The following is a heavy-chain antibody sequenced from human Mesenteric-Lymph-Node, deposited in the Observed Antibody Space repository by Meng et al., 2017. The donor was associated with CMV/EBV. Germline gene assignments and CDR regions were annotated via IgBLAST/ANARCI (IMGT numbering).Heavy chain of an antibody. V-gene: IGHV3-23*01. Sequence: GESLKISCAASGFTFDDYAMTWVRQAPGKGLQWVSAVSGSGGSTYYADSVKGRFTISRDNSKNTLYLQMNSLRAEDTAVYYCAKVSLEWLSLYYFDYWGQGTLVTVSS. D-gene: IGHD3-3*01. J-gene: IGHJ4*02. CDR2: VSGSGGST. CDR1: GFTFDDYA. CDR3: AKVSLEWLSLYYFDY.